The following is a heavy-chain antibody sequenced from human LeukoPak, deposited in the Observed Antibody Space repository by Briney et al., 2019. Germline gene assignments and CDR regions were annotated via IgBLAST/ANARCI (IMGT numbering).Heavy chain of an antibody. Sequence: GGSLRLSCAASGFTFTTYGMHWVRQAPGKGLVWVSRIMSDGRSTYADSVKGRFTISRDTAKNTLYLQMNSLRAEETAVYYCARDSQFIGPLYWGQGTLVTVSS. CDR3: ARDSQFIGPLY. J-gene: IGHJ4*02. CDR2: IMSDGRST. D-gene: IGHD5-24*01. V-gene: IGHV3-74*01. CDR1: GFTFTTYG.